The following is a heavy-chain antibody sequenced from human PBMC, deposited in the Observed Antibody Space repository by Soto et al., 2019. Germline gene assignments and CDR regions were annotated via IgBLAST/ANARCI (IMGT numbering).Heavy chain of an antibody. D-gene: IGHD2-15*01. J-gene: IGHJ4*02. CDR2: IKSKTDGGTT. Sequence: EVQVVESGGGLVKPGGSLRLSCAASGFTFSNAWMSWVRQAPGKGLEWVGRIKSKTDGGTTDYAAPVKGRFTISRDDSKITLYLQMNSLKTEDTAVYYCTTVTYSSDGLDYWGQGTLVTVSS. V-gene: IGHV3-15*01. CDR1: GFTFSNAW. CDR3: TTVTYSSDGLDY.